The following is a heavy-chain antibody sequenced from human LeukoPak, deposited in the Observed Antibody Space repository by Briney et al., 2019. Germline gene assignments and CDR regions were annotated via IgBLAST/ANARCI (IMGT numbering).Heavy chain of an antibody. V-gene: IGHV1-18*01. J-gene: IGHJ6*03. D-gene: IGHD1-26*01. Sequence: ASVKVSCKTSGYIFNKYGITWVRQAPGQGLEWMGWISSDTGITKYAQKIEDRVTMTTDTSASTAYMDLRSLRSDDTAVYYCARGPGIVRESSLIRYYYMDVWGNGTTVTVSS. CDR1: GYIFNKYG. CDR2: ISSDTGIT. CDR3: ARGPGIVRESSLIRYYYMDV.